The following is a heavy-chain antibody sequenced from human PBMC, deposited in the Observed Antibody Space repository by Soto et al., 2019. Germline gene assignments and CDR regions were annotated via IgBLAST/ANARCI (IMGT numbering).Heavy chain of an antibody. CDR1: GFTFSSYW. D-gene: IGHD5-12*01. CDR2: INSDGSST. V-gene: IGHV3-74*01. J-gene: IGHJ5*02. CDR3: ARGVGWLQSLGNWFDP. Sequence: EGQLVESGGGLVQPGGSLRLSCAASGFTFSSYWMHWVRQAPGKGLVWVSRINSDGSSTSYADSVKGRFTISRDNAKNTLYLQMNSLRAKDTAVYYCARGVGWLQSLGNWFDPWGQGTLVTVSS.